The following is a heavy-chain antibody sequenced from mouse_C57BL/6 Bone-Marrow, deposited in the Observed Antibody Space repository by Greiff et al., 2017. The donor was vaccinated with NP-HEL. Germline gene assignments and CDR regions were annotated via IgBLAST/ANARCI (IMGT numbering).Heavy chain of an antibody. CDR1: GYTFTSYG. CDR3: AREVGIKFAY. Sequence: QVQLQQSGAELARPGASVKLSCKASGYTFTSYGISWVKQRTGQGLEWIGEIYPRSGNTYYNEKFKGKATLTADKSSSTAYMELRSLTSEDSAVYFCAREVGIKFAYWGQGTLVTVSA. D-gene: IGHD1-1*02. J-gene: IGHJ3*01. V-gene: IGHV1-81*01. CDR2: IYPRSGNT.